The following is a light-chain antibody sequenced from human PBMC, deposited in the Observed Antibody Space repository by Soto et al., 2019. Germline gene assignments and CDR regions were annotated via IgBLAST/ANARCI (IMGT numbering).Light chain of an antibody. CDR1: SSDVCDYNY. V-gene: IGLV2-14*01. Sequence: QSVLTQPASVSGSPGQSITLSCTGTSSDVCDYNYVSWYQQHPGKAPRLIIYEVSYRPSGVSNRFSGSKSGNTASLTISGLQAEDEADYYCSSYASSSTWVFGGGTKLTVL. J-gene: IGLJ3*02. CDR2: EVS. CDR3: SSYASSSTWV.